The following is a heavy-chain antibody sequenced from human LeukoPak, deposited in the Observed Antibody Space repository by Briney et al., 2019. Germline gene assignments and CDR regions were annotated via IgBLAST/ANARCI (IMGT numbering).Heavy chain of an antibody. CDR1: GGSFSGYY. V-gene: IGHV4-34*01. CDR3: ARVSPLLDY. J-gene: IGHJ4*02. CDR2: INHSGST. D-gene: IGHD2-21*02. Sequence: SKTLSLTCAVYGGSFSGYYWSWIRQPPGKGLEWIGEINHSGSTNYNPSLKSRVTISVDTSKNQFSLKLSSVTAADTAVYYCARVSPLLDYWGQGTLVTVSS.